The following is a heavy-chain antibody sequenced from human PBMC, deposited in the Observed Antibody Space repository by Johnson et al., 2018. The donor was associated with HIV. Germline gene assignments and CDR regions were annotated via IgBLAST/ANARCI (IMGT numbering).Heavy chain of an antibody. D-gene: IGHD2-8*02. J-gene: IGHJ3*02. V-gene: IGHV3-23*04. CDR2: ISGSGGST. CDR1: GFTFSSYA. CDR3: ARTQVVYAHFDI. Sequence: VQLVESGGGLVQPGGSLRLSCAASGFTFSSYAMSWVRQAPGKGLAWVPAISGSGGSTYYADPGKGRFTIPRDHSKNTLYLQMNSLRAEDTAVYYCARTQVVYAHFDIWGQGTMVTVSS.